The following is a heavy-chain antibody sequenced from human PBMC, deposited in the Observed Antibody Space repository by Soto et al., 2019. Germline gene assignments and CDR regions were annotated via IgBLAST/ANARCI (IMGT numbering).Heavy chain of an antibody. CDR1: GFTFSDHY. D-gene: IGHD2-15*01. CDR3: TRGGGRAPYYNAMDV. CDR2: SRNKANSYTT. Sequence: EVQLVESGGGWVQPGGSLRLSCAASGFTFSDHYMDWVRQAPGKGLEWVGRSRNKANSYTTEFAASVKSRFTISRDESKNSMYLQMNRLKIEDTAMYYCTRGGGRAPYYNAMDVGGQGTTVTVSS. J-gene: IGHJ6*02. V-gene: IGHV3-72*01.